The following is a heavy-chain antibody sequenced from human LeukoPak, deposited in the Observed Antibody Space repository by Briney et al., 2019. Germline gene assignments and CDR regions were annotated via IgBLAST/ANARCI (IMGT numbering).Heavy chain of an antibody. CDR2: INPNTGDT. CDR3: ARRWHYDSSGYYYGKNAFDI. Sequence: ASVKVSCKASGFTFTAYYIHWVRQAPGQGLEWMGWINPNTGDTNFAQKFQGRVAMTRDTSLSTAYMDLSRLRSDDTAVYYCARRWHYDSSGYYYGKNAFDIWGQGTMVTVSS. D-gene: IGHD3-22*01. J-gene: IGHJ3*02. V-gene: IGHV1-2*02. CDR1: GFTFTAYY.